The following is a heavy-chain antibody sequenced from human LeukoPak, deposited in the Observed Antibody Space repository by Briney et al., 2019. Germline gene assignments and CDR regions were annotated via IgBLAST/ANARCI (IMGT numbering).Heavy chain of an antibody. CDR3: ARDVLLEY. Sequence: PSETLSLTCTVSGGSISSGDYYWSWIRQPPGKGLEWIGYIYYSGSTYYKPSLKSRVTVSVDTSKNQFSLKLSSVTAADTAVYYCARDVLLEYWGQGTLVTVSS. D-gene: IGHD3-10*01. V-gene: IGHV4-30-4*01. CDR2: IYYSGST. J-gene: IGHJ4*02. CDR1: GGSISSGDYY.